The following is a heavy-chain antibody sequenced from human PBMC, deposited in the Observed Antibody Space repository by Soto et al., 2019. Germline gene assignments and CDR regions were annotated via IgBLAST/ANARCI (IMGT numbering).Heavy chain of an antibody. CDR1: GFTFSSYA. V-gene: IGHV3-23*01. CDR2: ISGSGGST. J-gene: IGHJ4*02. Sequence: GGSLRLSCAASGFTFSSYAMSWVRQAPGKGLEWVSAISGSGGSTYYADSVKGRFTISRDNPKNTLYLQMNSLRAEDTAVYYCAKDRSQSSGWPRVYDYWGQGTLVTVSS. D-gene: IGHD6-19*01. CDR3: AKDRSQSSGWPRVYDY.